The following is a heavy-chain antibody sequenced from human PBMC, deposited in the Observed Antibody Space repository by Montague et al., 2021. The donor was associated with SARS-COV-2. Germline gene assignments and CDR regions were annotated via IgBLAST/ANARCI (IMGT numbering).Heavy chain of an antibody. CDR2: IDGAGGST. CDR3: AREDFNGNPVFDF. D-gene: IGHD2-8*01. V-gene: IGHV3-48*03. J-gene: IGHJ4*02. CDR1: GFAFTQYE. Sequence: SLRLSCAASGFAFTQYEMNWVRQAPGKGLEWVSYIDGAGGSTYYADSVRGRSTTSRDNAGNSVHLQMNSLRAEDTAVYYCAREDFNGNPVFDFWGQGSLVIVSS.